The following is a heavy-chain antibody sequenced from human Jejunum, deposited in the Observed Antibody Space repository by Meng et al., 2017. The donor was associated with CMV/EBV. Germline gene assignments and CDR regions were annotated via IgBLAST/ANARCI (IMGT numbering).Heavy chain of an antibody. D-gene: IGHD2-2*01. CDR3: ARDHSRYCSTTSCYSGYYYYVMDV. J-gene: IGHJ6*02. V-gene: IGHV3-11*01. Sequence: SWIRQATGKGLEWISYISNSGSTIYYADSVKGRFTISRDNAKNSLYLQMNSLGAEDTAVYYCARDHSRYCSTTSCYSGYYYYVMDVWGQGTTVTVSS. CDR2: ISNSGSTI.